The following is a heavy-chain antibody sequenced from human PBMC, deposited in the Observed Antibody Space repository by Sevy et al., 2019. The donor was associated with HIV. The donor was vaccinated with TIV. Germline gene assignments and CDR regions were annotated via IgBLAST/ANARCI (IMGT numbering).Heavy chain of an antibody. D-gene: IGHD3-3*01. V-gene: IGHV3-33*01. CDR3: AREYYDFWSGYSGMFDP. Sequence: GGSLRLSCAASGFTFSSYGMHWVRQAPAKGLEWVAVVWYDGSNKDYADSVKGRFTISRDNSKNTLYLQMNSLRAEDTAVYYCAREYYDFWSGYSGMFDPWGQGTLVTVSS. CDR1: GFTFSSYG. J-gene: IGHJ5*02. CDR2: VWYDGSNK.